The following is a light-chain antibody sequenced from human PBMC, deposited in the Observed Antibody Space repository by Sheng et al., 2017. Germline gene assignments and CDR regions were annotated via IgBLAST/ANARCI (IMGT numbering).Light chain of an antibody. CDR1: SGSIAANY. CDR2: EGN. J-gene: IGLJ3*02. V-gene: IGLV6-57*03. CDR3: QSFDTTIQV. Sequence: FMLTQPHSVSESPGKTVTISCTRSSGSIAANYVQWYQQRPGSAPTTVISEGNQRPSGVPPRFSGSIDSSSNSASLTISGLQTEDEADYYCQSFDTTIQVFGGGTKLTVL.